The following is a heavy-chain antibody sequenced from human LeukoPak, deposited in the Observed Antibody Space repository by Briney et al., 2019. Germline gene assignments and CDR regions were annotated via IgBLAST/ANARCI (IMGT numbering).Heavy chain of an antibody. CDR3: ARGTYYDFWSGSYYYYYMDV. D-gene: IGHD3-3*01. CDR2: IYYSGST. J-gene: IGHJ6*03. CDR1: GGSISSDY. Sequence: SETLSLTCTVSGGSISSDYWSWIRQPPGKGLEWIGYIYYSGSTNYNPSLKSRVTISVDTSKNHFSLKLRSVTAADTAVYYCARGTYYDFWSGSYYYYYMDVWGKGTTVTVSS. V-gene: IGHV4-59*01.